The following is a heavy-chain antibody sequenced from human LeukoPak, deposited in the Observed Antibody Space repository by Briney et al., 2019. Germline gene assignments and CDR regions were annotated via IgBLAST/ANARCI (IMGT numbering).Heavy chain of an antibody. CDR1: GGTFSIYT. Sequence: SVKVSSKASGGTFSIYTISWVRQAPGQGREWMGRIIPILGIANYAQKFQGRVTITADKSTSTAYMELSSLRSEDTAVYYCARTLSSFLEWLSYYYYGMDVWGQGTTVTVSS. J-gene: IGHJ6*02. V-gene: IGHV1-69*02. CDR3: ARTLSSFLEWLSYYYYGMDV. CDR2: IIPILGIA. D-gene: IGHD3-3*01.